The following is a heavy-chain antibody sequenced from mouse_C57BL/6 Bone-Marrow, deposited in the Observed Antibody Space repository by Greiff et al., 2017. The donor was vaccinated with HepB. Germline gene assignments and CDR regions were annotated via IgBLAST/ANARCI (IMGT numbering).Heavy chain of an antibody. CDR1: GYTFTSYW. Sequence: VQLQQSGAELVKPGASVKLSCKASGYTFTSYWMHWVKQRPEQGLEWIGWIDPETGDTEYASKFQGKATITADTTSNTAYLQLSSLTSEDTAVYYCTAYYGSSYGFAYWGRGTLVTVTA. CDR3: TAYYGSSYGFAY. CDR2: IDPETGDT. J-gene: IGHJ3*01. D-gene: IGHD1-1*01. V-gene: IGHV14-4*01.